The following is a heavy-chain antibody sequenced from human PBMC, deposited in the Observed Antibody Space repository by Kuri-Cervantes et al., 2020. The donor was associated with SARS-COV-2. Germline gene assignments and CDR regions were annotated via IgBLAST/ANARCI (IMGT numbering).Heavy chain of an antibody. V-gene: IGHV3-30*01. D-gene: IGHD5-24*01. CDR1: GFTFSSYA. CDR3: AENRDGYKLAFDI. Sequence: GESLKISCAASGFTFSSYAMHWVRQAPGKGLEWVAVISYDGSNRYYADSVKGRFTISRDNSKNTLYLQMNSLRAEDTAVYYCAENRDGYKLAFDIWGQGTMVTGSS. J-gene: IGHJ3*02. CDR2: ISYDGSNR.